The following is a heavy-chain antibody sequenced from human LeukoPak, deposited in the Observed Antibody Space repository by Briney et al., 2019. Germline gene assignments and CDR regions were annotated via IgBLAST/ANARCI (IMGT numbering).Heavy chain of an antibody. J-gene: IGHJ4*02. V-gene: IGHV3-48*03. CDR3: ARESRGLGDNFDY. Sequence: PGGSLRLSCAASGFTFSSYEMNWVRQAPGKGLEWVSYISSSGSTIYYADSVKGRFAISRDNAKNSLYLQMNSLRAEDTAVYYCARESRGLGDNFDYWGQGTLVTVSS. CDR2: ISSSGSTI. D-gene: IGHD4-17*01. CDR1: GFTFSSYE.